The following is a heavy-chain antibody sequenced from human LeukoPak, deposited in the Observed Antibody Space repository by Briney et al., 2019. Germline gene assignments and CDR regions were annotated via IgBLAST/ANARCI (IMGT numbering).Heavy chain of an antibody. V-gene: IGHV3-7*01. CDR1: GFTFSSYW. J-gene: IGHJ4*02. D-gene: IGHD3/OR15-3a*01. CDR2: IKEDGSEK. Sequence: GRSLRLSCAASGFTFSSYWMTWVRQAPGKGLEWVASIKEDGSEKKYVDSVKGRFTISRDNAKTSVYLQINSLRAEDTAVYYCARGRTSDYWGQGTLVTVSS. CDR3: ARGRTSDY.